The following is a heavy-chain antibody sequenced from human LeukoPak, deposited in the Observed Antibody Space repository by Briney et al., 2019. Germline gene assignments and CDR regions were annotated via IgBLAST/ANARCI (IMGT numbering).Heavy chain of an antibody. Sequence: SETLSLTCAVSGGSISSGGYSWSWIRQPPGKGLEWIGYIYHSGSTYYNPSLKSRVTISVDRSKNQFSLKLSSVTAADTAVYYCARVLWFGELLPDWFDPWGQGTLVTVSS. CDR1: GGSISSGGYS. CDR2: IYHSGST. D-gene: IGHD3-10*01. CDR3: ARVLWFGELLPDWFDP. V-gene: IGHV4-30-2*01. J-gene: IGHJ5*02.